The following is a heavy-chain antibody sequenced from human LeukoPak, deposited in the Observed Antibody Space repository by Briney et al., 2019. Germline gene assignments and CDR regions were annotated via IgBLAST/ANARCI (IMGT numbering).Heavy chain of an antibody. CDR2: INHSGST. CDR3: ARGTGYCSSTSCFATWFDP. CDR1: GGSFSNYF. D-gene: IGHD2-2*01. V-gene: IGHV4-34*01. J-gene: IGHJ5*02. Sequence: SETLSLTCAVYGGSFSNYFWSWIRQPPGKGLEWIGEINHSGSTNYNPSLKSRVTISVDTSKNQFSLKLSSVTAADTAVYYCARGTGYCSSTSCFATWFDPWGQGTLVTVSS.